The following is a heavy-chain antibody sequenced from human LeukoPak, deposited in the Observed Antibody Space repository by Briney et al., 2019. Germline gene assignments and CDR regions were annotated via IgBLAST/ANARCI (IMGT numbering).Heavy chain of an antibody. CDR2: IIPIFGTA. CDR3: ASQRFMGFLQPEGPSHELDY. Sequence: SVKVSCKASGGTFSSYAISWVRQAPGQGLEWMGGIIPIFGTANYAQKFQGRVTITTDESTSTAYMQLSSLRSEDTAVYYCASQRFMGFLQPEGPSHELDYWGQGTLVTVSS. V-gene: IGHV1-69*05. J-gene: IGHJ4*02. D-gene: IGHD1-1*01. CDR1: GGTFSSYA.